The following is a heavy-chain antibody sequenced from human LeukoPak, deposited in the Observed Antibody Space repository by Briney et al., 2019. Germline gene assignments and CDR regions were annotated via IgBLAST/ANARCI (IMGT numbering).Heavy chain of an antibody. CDR3: AREYRYSYHYYYYYYMDV. D-gene: IGHD5-18*01. CDR1: GGSISSSSYS. J-gene: IGHJ6*03. V-gene: IGHV4-39*07. CDR2: IYHSGST. Sequence: PSETLSLTCTVSGGSISSSSYSWGWIRQPPGKGLEWIGSIYHSGSTYYNPSLKSRVTISVDTSKNQFSLKLSSVTAADTAVYYCAREYRYSYHYYYYYYMDVWGKGTTVTVSS.